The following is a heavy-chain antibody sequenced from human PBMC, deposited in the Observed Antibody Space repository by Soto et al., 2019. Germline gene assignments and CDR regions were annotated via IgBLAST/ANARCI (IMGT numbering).Heavy chain of an antibody. V-gene: IGHV3-30*18. J-gene: IGHJ4*02. D-gene: IGHD6-19*01. CDR2: ISGDGRDK. CDR1: GFTFSSYA. CDR3: AKDRTPVADYYFDY. Sequence: GGPLRLSCAASGFTFSSYAMHWVRQAPGKGLEWVAVISGDGRDKHHADSVKGRFTISRDNSKNTLYLQMNSLRAEDAAVYYCAKDRTPVADYYFDYWGQGTLVTVSS.